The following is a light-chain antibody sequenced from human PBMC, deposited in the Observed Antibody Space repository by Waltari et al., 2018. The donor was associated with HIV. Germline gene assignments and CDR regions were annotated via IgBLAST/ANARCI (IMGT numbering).Light chain of an antibody. CDR1: RCVADSY. V-gene: IGKV3-20*01. CDR2: GAS. J-gene: IGKJ1*01. Sequence: EIVLTQSPATLSLYPGERAALACRASRCVADSYSAWNKKKPGQAPRLLVYGASSRAAGVADRFCAFGSDGNFFLIIVSRVPQDCAMYFCQQYCSSPCTFGQGTKV. CDR3: QQYCSSPCT.